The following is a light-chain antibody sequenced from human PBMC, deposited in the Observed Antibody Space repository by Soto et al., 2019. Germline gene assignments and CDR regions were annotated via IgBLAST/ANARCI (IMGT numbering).Light chain of an antibody. CDR3: QPYNSYSGT. CDR1: QSISSW. Sequence: DIQMTQSPSTLSASVGDRVTITCRASQSISSWLAWYQQKPGKAPKLLIYKASSLESGVLSRLGGSGSGTEFTLTISSLQPDDFATHYCQPYNSYSGTFGQGTKVEIQ. J-gene: IGKJ1*01. V-gene: IGKV1-5*03. CDR2: KAS.